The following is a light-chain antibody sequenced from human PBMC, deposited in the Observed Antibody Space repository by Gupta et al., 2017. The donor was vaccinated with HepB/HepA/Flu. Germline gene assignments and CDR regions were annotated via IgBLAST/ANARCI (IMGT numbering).Light chain of an antibody. CDR1: QHISTW. V-gene: IGKV1-12*01. Sequence: DIQMTQSPSSVSASVGDRVTITCRASQHISTWLAWYQQKPGKAPKFLIYAVSSLQSGVPSRFSGSGSGTVFTLTISSLQPEDFATYYCQQTNIFPITFGQGTRLEIK. CDR3: QQTNIFPIT. J-gene: IGKJ5*01. CDR2: AVS.